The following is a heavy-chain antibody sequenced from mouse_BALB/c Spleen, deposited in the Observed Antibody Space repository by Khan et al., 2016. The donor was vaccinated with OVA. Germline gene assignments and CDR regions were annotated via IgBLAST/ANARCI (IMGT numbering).Heavy chain of an antibody. CDR1: GYSFTGYN. Sequence: EVQLQQSGPELEKPGASVKISCKAFGYSFTGYNMNWVKQSNGKSLEWIGNIDPHYGGISYNQKFKGKATLTVDKSSNTAYMQLKGLTSEDSAVYYCARSTWYFDVWGAGTTVTVAS. CDR2: IDPHYGGI. J-gene: IGHJ1*01. CDR3: ARSTWYFDV. V-gene: IGHV1-39*01.